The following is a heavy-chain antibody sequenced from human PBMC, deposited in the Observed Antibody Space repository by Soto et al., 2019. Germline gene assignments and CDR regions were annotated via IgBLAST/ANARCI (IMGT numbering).Heavy chain of an antibody. CDR1: GGSISSDDYY. CDR3: ARAVEFRSASCSNWFDT. Sequence: QVQLQESGPGLLKPSQTLSLTCAVSGGSISSDDYYWSWIRQPPGKGLEWIGYIYYSGGSTYYSPSLRSRAAIAMDTSKNQFSQILSTVTAADTAGYYCARAVEFRSASCSNWFDTWVQGSL. CDR2: IYYSGGST. J-gene: IGHJ5*02. D-gene: IGHD2-2*01. V-gene: IGHV4-30-4*01.